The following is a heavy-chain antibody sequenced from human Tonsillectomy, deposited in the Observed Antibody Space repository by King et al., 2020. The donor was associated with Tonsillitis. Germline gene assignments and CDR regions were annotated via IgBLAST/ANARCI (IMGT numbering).Heavy chain of an antibody. J-gene: IGHJ4*02. Sequence: VQLVESGGGLVQPGRSLRLSCAASGFTFDDYAMHWVRQAPGKGLEWVSGISWNSGSIGYADSVKGRFTISRDNAKNSLYLQMNSLRAEDTALYYCAKERRSAGRGVITFDYWGQGTLVTVSS. V-gene: IGHV3-9*01. CDR1: GFTFDDYA. CDR2: ISWNSGSI. CDR3: AKERRSAGRGVITFDY. D-gene: IGHD3-10*01.